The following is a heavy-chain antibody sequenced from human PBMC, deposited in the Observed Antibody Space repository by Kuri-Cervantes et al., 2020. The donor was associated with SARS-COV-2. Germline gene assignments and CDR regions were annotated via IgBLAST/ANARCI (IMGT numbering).Heavy chain of an antibody. CDR2: IYHSGST. CDR1: GGSIRSYF. V-gene: IGHV4-38-2*02. Sequence: GSLRLSCNVSGGSIRSYFWSWIRQAPGKGLEWIGSIYHSGSTYYNPSLKSRVTISVGTSKNQFSLKLSSVTAADTAMYYCARAGSYLDAFDIWGQGTMVTVSS. J-gene: IGHJ3*02. D-gene: IGHD1-26*01. CDR3: ARAGSYLDAFDI.